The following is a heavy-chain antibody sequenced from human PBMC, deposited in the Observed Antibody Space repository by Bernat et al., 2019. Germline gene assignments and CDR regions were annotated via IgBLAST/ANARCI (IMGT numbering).Heavy chain of an antibody. J-gene: IGHJ6*02. V-gene: IGHV3-33*01. D-gene: IGHD5-12*01. CDR1: GFTFSSYG. Sequence: VQLVESGGGVVQPGRSLRLSCAASGFTFSSYGMHWVRQAPGKGLEWVAVIWYDGSNKYYADSVKGRFTISRDNSKNTLYLQMNSLRAEDTAVYYCAREGGYDYYYYYGMDVWGQGTTVTVSS. CDR2: IWYDGSNK. CDR3: AREGGYDYYYYYGMDV.